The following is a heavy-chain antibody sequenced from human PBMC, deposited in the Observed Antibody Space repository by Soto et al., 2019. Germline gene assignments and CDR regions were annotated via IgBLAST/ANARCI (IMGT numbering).Heavy chain of an antibody. CDR3: AREIRSGYYKYWYFDL. CDR2: INPDSGGT. J-gene: IGHJ2*01. CDR1: GSTFTIYL. D-gene: IGHD3-3*01. Sequence: QVQLVQSGAEVREPGASVKASCKASGSTFTIYLLHWVRQAPGQGLEWMGWINPDSGGTKYAQKFQGGVTLTRDTSISTVYMELSRLRADDTAVYYCAREIRSGYYKYWYFDLWGRGTLVTVSS. V-gene: IGHV1-2*02.